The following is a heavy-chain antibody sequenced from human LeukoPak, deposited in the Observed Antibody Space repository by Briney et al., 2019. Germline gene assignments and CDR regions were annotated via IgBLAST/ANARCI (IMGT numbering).Heavy chain of an antibody. J-gene: IGHJ4*02. V-gene: IGHV3-15*01. CDR1: GFTFSNAW. D-gene: IGHD4-17*01. Sequence: AGGSLRLSCAASGFTFSNAWMSWVRQAPGKGLEWVGRIKSKTDGGTTDYAAPGKGRFTISRDDSKNTLYLQMNSLKTEDTAVYYCTTEYTVTTLFDYWGQGTLVTVSS. CDR3: TTEYTVTTLFDY. CDR2: IKSKTDGGTT.